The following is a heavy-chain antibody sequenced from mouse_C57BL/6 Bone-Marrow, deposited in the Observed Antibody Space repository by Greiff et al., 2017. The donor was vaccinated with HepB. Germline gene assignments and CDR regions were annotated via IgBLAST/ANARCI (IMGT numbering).Heavy chain of an antibody. CDR2: SRNKANDYTT. CDR1: GFTFSDFY. CDR3: ARDVYSNHYYAMDY. Sequence: EVMLVESGGGLVQSGRSLRLSCATSGFTFSDFYMEWVRQAPGKGLEWIAASRNKANDYTTEYSASVKGRFIVSRDTSQSILYLQMNALRAEDTAIYYCARDVYSNHYYAMDYWGQGTSVTVSS. V-gene: IGHV7-1*01. J-gene: IGHJ4*01. D-gene: IGHD2-5*01.